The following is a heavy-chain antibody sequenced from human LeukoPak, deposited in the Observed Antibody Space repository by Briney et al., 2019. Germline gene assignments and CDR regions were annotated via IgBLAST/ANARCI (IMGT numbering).Heavy chain of an antibody. Sequence: GGSLRLSCAASGFAFSSSDIHWVRQAPGKGLEWVSFIRYDGSDENYADSVKGRFTISRDNSKNTLYLQMNSLTTEDTAVYYCAKAPLFDYWGQGTLVNVS. CDR1: GFAFSSSD. V-gene: IGHV3-30*02. CDR3: AKAPLFDY. CDR2: IRYDGSDE. J-gene: IGHJ4*02.